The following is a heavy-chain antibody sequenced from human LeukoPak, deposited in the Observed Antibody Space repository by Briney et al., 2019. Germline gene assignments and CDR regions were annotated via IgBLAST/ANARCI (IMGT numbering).Heavy chain of an antibody. CDR2: FDPEDGET. D-gene: IGHD3-10*01. V-gene: IGHV1-24*01. Sequence: ASVKVSCKVSGYTVTELSMHWVRQAPGKGLEWMGGFDPEDGETIYAQKFQGRVTMTEDTSTDTAYMELSSLRSEDTAVYYCATVLLWFGESRGYFDYWGQGTLVTVSS. J-gene: IGHJ4*02. CDR3: ATVLLWFGESRGYFDY. CDR1: GYTVTELS.